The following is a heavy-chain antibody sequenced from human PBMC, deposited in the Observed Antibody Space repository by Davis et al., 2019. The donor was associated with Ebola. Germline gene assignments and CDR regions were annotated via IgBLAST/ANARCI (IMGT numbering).Heavy chain of an antibody. Sequence: ASVKVSCKASGYTFTDYSMHWVRQAPGQGLEWMGRINPNSGGTNYAQKFQDRVTMTTDTSTSTAYMELRSLRSDDTAVYYCARLYSSSWYSSKGIDYWGQGTLVTVSS. D-gene: IGHD6-13*01. CDR1: GYTFTDYS. J-gene: IGHJ4*02. CDR2: INPNSGGT. CDR3: ARLYSSSWYSSKGIDY. V-gene: IGHV1-2*06.